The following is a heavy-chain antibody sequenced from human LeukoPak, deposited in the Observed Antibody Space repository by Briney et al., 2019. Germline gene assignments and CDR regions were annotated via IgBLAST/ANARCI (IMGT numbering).Heavy chain of an antibody. V-gene: IGHV3-33*01. CDR1: GFTFSSHG. Sequence: GGSLRLSCAASGFTFSSHGMHWVRQAPGKGLEWVAVIWYDGSNKYYADSVKGRFTISRDNSKNTLYLQMNSLRAEDTAVYYCARVGHKVLGAFDIWGQGTMVTVSS. D-gene: IGHD3-3*02. CDR3: ARVGHKVLGAFDI. CDR2: IWYDGSNK. J-gene: IGHJ3*02.